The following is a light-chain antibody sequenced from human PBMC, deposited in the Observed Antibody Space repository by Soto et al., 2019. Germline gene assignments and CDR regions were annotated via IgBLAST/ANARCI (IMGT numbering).Light chain of an antibody. CDR3: SSYTFSSTLVV. V-gene: IGLV2-14*01. CDR2: EVN. J-gene: IGLJ3*02. CDR1: SSDVGGYNF. Sequence: QSVLTQPASVSGSPGQSITISCTGTSSDVGGYNFVSWYQQHPGKAPRLMIFEVNNRPSGVSDRFSGSKSSNTASLTISGLQAEDEADYYCSSYTFSSTLVVFGGGTKLTVL.